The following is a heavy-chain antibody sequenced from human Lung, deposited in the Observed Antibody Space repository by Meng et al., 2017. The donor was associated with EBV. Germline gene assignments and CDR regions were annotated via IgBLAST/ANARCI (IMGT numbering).Heavy chain of an antibody. Sequence: HVHVPGWGPGWCMPPGPLSLTGDFSGGSIRNDQWWSWVRQAPGKGLEWIGEIYHSGRTNYNPSVKSRVSMSVDKSQNHFSLRLSSVTAADTAVYYCTTLYGDSISWGQGTLVTVSS. CDR2: IYHSGRT. J-gene: IGHJ4*02. D-gene: IGHD4-17*01. CDR3: TTLYGDSIS. CDR1: GGSIRNDQW. V-gene: IGHV4-4*03.